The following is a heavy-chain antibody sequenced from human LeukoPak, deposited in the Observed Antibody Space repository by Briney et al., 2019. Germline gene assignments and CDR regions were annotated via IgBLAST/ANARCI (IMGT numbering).Heavy chain of an antibody. CDR2: ISRRSSDI. V-gene: IGHV3-21*01. CDR3: ARDWADDTSGYYYGYYYYGLDV. Sequence: GGSLRLSCTASGFIFSSYSMSWVRQAPGKGLEWVSSISRRSSDIYYADSVKGRFTTSRDNAKNSLYLQMNSLRAEDTALYYCARDWADDTSGYYYGYYYYGLDVWGQGTTVTVSS. D-gene: IGHD3-22*01. CDR1: GFIFSSYS. J-gene: IGHJ6*02.